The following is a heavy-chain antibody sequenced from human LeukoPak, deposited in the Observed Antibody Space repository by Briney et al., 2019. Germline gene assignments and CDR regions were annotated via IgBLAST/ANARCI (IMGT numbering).Heavy chain of an antibody. CDR2: IYYTGTT. CDR3: ARGRENYYDRPFDY. CDR1: GGSISSYY. J-gene: IGHJ4*02. V-gene: IGHV4-59*01. D-gene: IGHD3-22*01. Sequence: SSETLSLTCTVSGGSISSYYWSWIRQPPGKGLEWIGYIYYTGTTNYNPSLNSRVTISIDTPKNQFSLKLSSVTAADTAVYYCARGRENYYDRPFDYWGQGTLVTVSS.